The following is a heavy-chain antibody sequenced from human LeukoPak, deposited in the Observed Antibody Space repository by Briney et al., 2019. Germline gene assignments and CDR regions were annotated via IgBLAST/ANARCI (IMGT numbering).Heavy chain of an antibody. D-gene: IGHD3-10*01. CDR2: INSGGGT. CDR1: GFTISSFY. J-gene: IGHJ4*02. CDR3: AREIYDSYDY. Sequence: GGSLRLSCAASGFTISSFYMTWVRQAPGKGLEWDSAINSGGGTYYADSVRGRFTISRDNSKNTLSLQLSSLIAEDTAVYYCAREIYDSYDYWGQGTLVTVSS. V-gene: IGHV3-66*01.